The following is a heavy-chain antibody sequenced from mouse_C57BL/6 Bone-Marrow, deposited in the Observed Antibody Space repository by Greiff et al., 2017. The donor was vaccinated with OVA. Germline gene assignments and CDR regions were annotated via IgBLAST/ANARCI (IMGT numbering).Heavy chain of an antibody. CDR1: GYTFTSYW. Sequence: VQLQQPGAELVKPGASVKLSCKASGYTFTSYWLQWVKQRPGQGLEWIGEIDPSDSYTNYNQKFKDKATLTVDTSSSTAYMQLSSLTSEDSAVYYCANLITTVGALFDYWGQGTTLTVSS. CDR3: ANLITTVGALFDY. V-gene: IGHV1-50*01. CDR2: IDPSDSYT. D-gene: IGHD1-1*01. J-gene: IGHJ2*01.